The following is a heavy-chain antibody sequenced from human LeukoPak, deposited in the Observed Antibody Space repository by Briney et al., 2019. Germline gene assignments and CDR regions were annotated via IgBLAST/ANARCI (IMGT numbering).Heavy chain of an antibody. Sequence: GESLKISCKGSGHTFNNYWIAWVRQMPGKGLEWMGIIYPIDSETRYSPSFQGQVTISADKSISTAYLQWSSLKASDTAMYYCARPGAYYYDSSGPTNAFDIWGQGTMVTVSS. CDR3: ARPGAYYYDSSGPTNAFDI. CDR1: GHTFNNYW. D-gene: IGHD3-22*01. CDR2: IYPIDSET. V-gene: IGHV5-51*01. J-gene: IGHJ3*02.